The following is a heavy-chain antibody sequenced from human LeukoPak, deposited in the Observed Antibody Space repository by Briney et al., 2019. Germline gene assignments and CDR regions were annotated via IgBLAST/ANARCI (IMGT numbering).Heavy chain of an antibody. J-gene: IGHJ4*02. CDR2: ISSSGSTI. V-gene: IGHV3-48*01. CDR3: ARVGSYYDLSY. CDR1: GFSFSSYA. Sequence: GGSLRLSCAASGFSFSSYAMNWVRQAPGKGLEWVSYISSSGSTIYYADSVKGRFTISRDNAKNSLYVQMNSLRGEDSAVYYCARVGSYYDLSYWGQGTLVTVSS. D-gene: IGHD1-26*01.